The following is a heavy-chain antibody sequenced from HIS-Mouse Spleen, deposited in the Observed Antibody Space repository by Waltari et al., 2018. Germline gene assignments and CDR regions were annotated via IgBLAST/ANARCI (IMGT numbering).Heavy chain of an antibody. V-gene: IGHV1-2*02. Sequence: QVQRVQSGAEVKKPGASVTVSCRASGYPFTGHYLPWVRQAPGQGLEWMGWINPNSGGTNYAQKFQGRVTMTRDTSISTAYMELSRLRSDDTAVYYCARALTGDGMVKGYWGQGTLVTVSS. CDR2: INPNSGGT. CDR3: ARALTGDGMVKGY. J-gene: IGHJ4*02. D-gene: IGHD7-27*01. CDR1: GYPFTGHY.